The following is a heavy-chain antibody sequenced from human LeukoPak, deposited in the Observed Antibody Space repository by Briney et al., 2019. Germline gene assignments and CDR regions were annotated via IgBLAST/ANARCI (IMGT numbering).Heavy chain of an antibody. CDR1: GFTFSSYA. J-gene: IGHJ4*02. CDR2: TSYDGIHK. CDR3: ARVGYYDSSGYFD. D-gene: IGHD3-22*01. V-gene: IGHV3-30-3*01. Sequence: GRSLRLSCAASGFTFSSYAMSWVRQAPGKGLEWVAVTSYDGIHKYYADSVQGRFTISRDNSKDTLYLQMNSLRSEDTAVYYCARVGYYDSSGYFDWGQGTLVTVSS.